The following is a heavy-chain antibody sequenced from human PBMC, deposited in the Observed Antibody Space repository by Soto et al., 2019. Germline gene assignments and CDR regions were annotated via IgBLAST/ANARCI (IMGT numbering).Heavy chain of an antibody. J-gene: IGHJ6*04. CDR1: GYTFTRYG. Sequence: ASVKVSCKTSGYTFTRYGISWVRQAPGQGLEWMGWISGYDGRTNFAQKVQDRVTMTTDTSTSTVYMELRSLSSDDTAVYYCARGGFVPYYYYGMAVGGKGTPVPVSS. V-gene: IGHV1-18*01. CDR3: ARGGFVPYYYYGMAV. D-gene: IGHD3-16*01. CDR2: ISGYDGRT.